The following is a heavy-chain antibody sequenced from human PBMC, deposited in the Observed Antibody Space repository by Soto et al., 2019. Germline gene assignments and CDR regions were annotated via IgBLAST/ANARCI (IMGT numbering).Heavy chain of an antibody. CDR2: IYHSGST. D-gene: IGHD2-2*01. Sequence: SETLSLTCAVYGGSISSNQWWSWVRQPPGKGLEWIGEIYHSGSTNYNPSLKSRVTISLDKSKNQFSLKLTSVTAADSAVYYCARDDHIVVVPTSLGAMDVCGQGTTVTVSS. V-gene: IGHV4-4*02. CDR1: GGSISSNQW. J-gene: IGHJ6*02. CDR3: ARDDHIVVVPTSLGAMDV.